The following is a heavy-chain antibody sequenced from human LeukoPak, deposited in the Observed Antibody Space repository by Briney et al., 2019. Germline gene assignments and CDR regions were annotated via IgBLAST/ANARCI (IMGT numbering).Heavy chain of an antibody. V-gene: IGHV3-30-3*01. CDR3: ARAKKLGLRYFDWSYYFDY. Sequence: GRSLRLSCAASGFTFSSYAMHWVRQAPGKGLEWVAVISYDGDNKYYADSVKGRFTISRDNSKNTLYLQMNSLRAEDTAVYYCARAKKLGLRYFDWSYYFDYWGQGTLVTVSS. CDR2: ISYDGDNK. CDR1: GFTFSSYA. D-gene: IGHD3-9*01. J-gene: IGHJ4*02.